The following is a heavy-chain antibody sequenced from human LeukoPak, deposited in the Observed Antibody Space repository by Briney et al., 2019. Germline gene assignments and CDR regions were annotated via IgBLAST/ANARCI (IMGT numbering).Heavy chain of an antibody. CDR3: AREEVAGTPTIYYYYGMDV. J-gene: IGHJ6*02. D-gene: IGHD5-12*01. CDR1: GGSISSYY. V-gene: IGHV4-59*01. Sequence: SETLSLTCTVSGGSISSYYWSWIRQPPGKGLEWIGYIYYSGSTNYSPSLKSRVTISVDTSKNQFSLKLSSVTAADTAVYYCAREEVAGTPTIYYYYGMDVWGQGTTVTVSS. CDR2: IYYSGST.